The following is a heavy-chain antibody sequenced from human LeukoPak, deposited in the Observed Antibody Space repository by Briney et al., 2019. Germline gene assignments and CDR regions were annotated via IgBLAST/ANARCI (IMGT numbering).Heavy chain of an antibody. Sequence: PSETLSLTCTVSGGSISSSSYYWGPIRQPPGNGLELIGTIYYSGSTYYNPSLKSRATISLDTSKNQFSLKLSSVPAADTAVYYCPRHPHYYGSIPLDYFDYWGQGTLVTVSS. V-gene: IGHV4-39*01. CDR1: GGSISSSSYY. J-gene: IGHJ4*02. CDR2: IYYSGST. CDR3: PRHPHYYGSIPLDYFDY. D-gene: IGHD3-10*01.